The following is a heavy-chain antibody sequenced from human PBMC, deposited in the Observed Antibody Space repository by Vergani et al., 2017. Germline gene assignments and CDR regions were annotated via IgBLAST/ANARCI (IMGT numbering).Heavy chain of an antibody. CDR3: ARGKTGYSNGWEDFDY. D-gene: IGHD6-19*01. V-gene: IGHV4-61*02. Sequence: QVQLQESGPGLVKPSQTLSLTCTVSGGSISSGSYYWSWIRQPAGKGLEWIGRIYTSGSTNYNPSLKSRVTISVDTSKNQFSLKLSSVTAADTAVYYCARGKTGYSNGWEDFDYWGQGTLVTVSS. J-gene: IGHJ4*02. CDR1: GGSISSGSYY. CDR2: IYTSGST.